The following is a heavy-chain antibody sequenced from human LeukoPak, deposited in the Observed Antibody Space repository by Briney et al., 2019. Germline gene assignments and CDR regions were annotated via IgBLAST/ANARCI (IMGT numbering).Heavy chain of an antibody. D-gene: IGHD2-2*01. CDR3: ARDDCSSISCYHNRFDP. CDR2: IKQDGSEK. J-gene: IGHJ5*02. Sequence: GGSLRLSCAASGFTFSSYWMSWVRQALGKGLEWVANIKQDGSEKYYVDSVKGRFTISRDNAKNSLYLQMNSLRAEDTAVYYCARDDCSSISCYHNRFDPWGQGTLVTVSS. CDR1: GFTFSSYW. V-gene: IGHV3-7*01.